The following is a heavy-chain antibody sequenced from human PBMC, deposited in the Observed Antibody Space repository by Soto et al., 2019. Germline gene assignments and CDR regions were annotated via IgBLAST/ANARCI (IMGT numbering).Heavy chain of an antibody. D-gene: IGHD3-3*01. CDR3: ARERRETTYDFWSGYYPDSYYYYYYGMDV. Sequence: GGSLRLSCAASGFTFSSHAVSWVRQAPGKGLEWVSVISSGGGSTYYADSVKGRFTISRDNAKNTLYLQMNSLRAEDTAVYYCARERRETTYDFWSGYYPDSYYYYYYGMDVWGQGTTVTVSS. V-gene: IGHV3-23*01. CDR2: ISSGGGST. J-gene: IGHJ6*02. CDR1: GFTFSSHA.